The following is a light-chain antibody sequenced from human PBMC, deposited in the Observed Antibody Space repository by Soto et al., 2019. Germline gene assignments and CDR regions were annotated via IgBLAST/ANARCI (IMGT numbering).Light chain of an antibody. CDR3: QQSYITPWT. CDR1: QSISIY. J-gene: IGKJ1*01. Sequence: DIQMTQSPSSLSASVGDRVTMTCRASQSISIYLNWFQQRPGKAPKILIYAASSLQSGVPSRFSGSGSGTDFTLTISSLQPEDFASYYCQQSYITPWTFGQGTKVEIK. CDR2: AAS. V-gene: IGKV1-39*01.